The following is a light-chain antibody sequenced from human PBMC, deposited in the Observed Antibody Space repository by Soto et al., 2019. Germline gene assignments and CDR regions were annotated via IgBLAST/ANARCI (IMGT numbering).Light chain of an antibody. CDR3: QQRHMWPIT. Sequence: EILMTQSPGTLSLSPGEGATLSCRASQTISSTYLAWYQQKPGQAPRLLIFGASSRATGIPDRFSGSGSGTDFTLTISSLEPEDSAVYYCQQRHMWPITFGQGTRLEIK. J-gene: IGKJ5*01. CDR1: QTISSTY. CDR2: GAS. V-gene: IGKV3D-20*02.